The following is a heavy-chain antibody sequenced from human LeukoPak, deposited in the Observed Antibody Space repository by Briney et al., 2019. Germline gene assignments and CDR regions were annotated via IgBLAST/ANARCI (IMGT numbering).Heavy chain of an antibody. V-gene: IGHV1-18*01. CDR1: GYTFVTYG. Sequence: ASVKVSCKASGYTFVTYGISWVRQAPGQGLEWMGWISPYNGDTNYAQNLRGRVTMTTDTSTSTVYMELRSLRSDDTAVYYCARDHGESATTDTFDYWGQGALVTVSS. D-gene: IGHD3-10*01. J-gene: IGHJ4*02. CDR2: ISPYNGDT. CDR3: ARDHGESATTDTFDY.